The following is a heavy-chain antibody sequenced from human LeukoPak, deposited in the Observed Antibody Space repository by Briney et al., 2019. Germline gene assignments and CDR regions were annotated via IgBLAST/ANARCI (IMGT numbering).Heavy chain of an antibody. J-gene: IGHJ3*02. CDR3: ARVVPVLPGRIAVVPSRAFDI. D-gene: IGHD6-19*01. V-gene: IGHV4-59*01. CDR2: IYYSGST. Sequence: PSETLSLTCTVSGGSISSYYWSWIRQPPGKGLEWIGYIYYSGSTNYNPSLKSRVTISVDTSKNQFSLKLSSVTAADTAVYYCARVVPVLPGRIAVVPSRAFDIWGQGTMVTVSS. CDR1: GGSISSYY.